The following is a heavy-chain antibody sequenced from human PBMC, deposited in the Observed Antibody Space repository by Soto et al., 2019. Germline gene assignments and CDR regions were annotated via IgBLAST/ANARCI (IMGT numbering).Heavy chain of an antibody. J-gene: IGHJ3*01. CDR3: ARDLKDHGDYWDAFGF. D-gene: IGHD4-17*01. Sequence: QVLLVQSGAEVKKPGASVKVSCKTSGYTFTSYGITWVRQAPGQGLEWMGWISPYNGNTNYARRLQGRVTMTTETSTTTVYMELRSLKSDDTAIYYCARDLKDHGDYWDAFGFWGQGTVVTVSS. CDR1: GYTFTSYG. V-gene: IGHV1-18*01. CDR2: ISPYNGNT.